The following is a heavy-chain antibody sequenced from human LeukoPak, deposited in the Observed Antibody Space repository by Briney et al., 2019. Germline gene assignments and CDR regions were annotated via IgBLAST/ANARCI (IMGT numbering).Heavy chain of an antibody. CDR3: ARRGSTMVRGVIMGPDY. D-gene: IGHD3-10*01. CDR2: ISSDGSYK. V-gene: IGHV3-30*03. CDR1: GFTFSTYG. Sequence: GRSLRLSCAASGFTFSTYGLHWVRQAPGKGLEWVAVISSDGSYKYYADSVKGRFTISRDNSKNTLYLQMNSLRVEDTAVYYCARRGSTMVRGVIMGPDYWGQGTLVTVSP. J-gene: IGHJ4*02.